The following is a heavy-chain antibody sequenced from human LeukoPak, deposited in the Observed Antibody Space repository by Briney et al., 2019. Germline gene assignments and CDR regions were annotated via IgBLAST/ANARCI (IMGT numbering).Heavy chain of an antibody. CDR2: ISYDGSNK. V-gene: IGHV3-30*14. Sequence: GGSLRLSCAASGFTFSSYAMHWVRQAPGKGLEWVAVISYDGSNKYYADSVKGRFTISRDNSRNTLYLQMNSLRAEDTAVYYCARGNVDSSGWSVDPWGQGTLVTVSS. J-gene: IGHJ5*02. D-gene: IGHD6-19*01. CDR1: GFTFSSYA. CDR3: ARGNVDSSGWSVDP.